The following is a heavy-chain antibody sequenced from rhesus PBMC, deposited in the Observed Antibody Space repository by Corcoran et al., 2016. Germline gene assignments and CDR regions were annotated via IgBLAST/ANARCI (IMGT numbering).Heavy chain of an antibody. CDR3: ARRPAAAKFSLDV. Sequence: QLQLQESGPGLVKPSETLSLSCAVAGVLTNNRDWSWLRRAPGEGLEGICYMYGGGRRNKYNPPLGSRVTLSVDTSKHQPSLRLSSRTAAETALYYCARRPAAAKFSLDVWGRGLLVTVSS. D-gene: IGHD6-43*01. CDR2: MYGGGRRN. J-gene: IGHJ5-2*02. V-gene: IGHV4-169*01. CDR1: GVLTNNRD.